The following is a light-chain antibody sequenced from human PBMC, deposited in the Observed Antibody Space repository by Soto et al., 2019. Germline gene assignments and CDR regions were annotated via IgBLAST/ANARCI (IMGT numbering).Light chain of an antibody. CDR3: QHYGTAAL. CDR1: QSVSSSY. V-gene: IGKV3-20*01. Sequence: EIVLTQSPGTLSLSPGERATLSCRASQSVSSSYLAWYQQKPGQAPRLLIYGASSRATGIPDRFSVSASGTYFTLTISRLEPEDFEVYYGQHYGTAALFGPGTKVDIK. J-gene: IGKJ3*01. CDR2: GAS.